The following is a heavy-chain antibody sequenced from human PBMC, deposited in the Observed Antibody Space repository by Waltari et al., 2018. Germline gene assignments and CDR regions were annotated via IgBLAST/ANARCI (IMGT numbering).Heavy chain of an antibody. CDR3: ARVSPVNYYDSSGYEYGMDV. V-gene: IGHV4-59*01. D-gene: IGHD3-22*01. J-gene: IGHJ6*02. CDR2: IYYSGST. CDR1: GGSISCYS. Sequence: QVQLQESGPGLVKPSETLSLTCTVSGGSISCYSWSWIRQPPGTGREWIGYIYYSGSTNYNPSLKSRVTISVDTSKNQFSLKLSSVTAADTAVYYCARVSPVNYYDSSGYEYGMDVWGQGTTVTVSS.